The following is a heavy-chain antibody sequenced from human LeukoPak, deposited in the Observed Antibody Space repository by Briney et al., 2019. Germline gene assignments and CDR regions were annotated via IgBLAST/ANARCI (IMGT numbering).Heavy chain of an antibody. V-gene: IGHV4-39*01. CDR1: GGSISNNNYY. CDR3: ARLARGSADF. D-gene: IGHD3-10*01. Sequence: PSETLSLTCSVSGGSISNNNYYWGWIRQSPGKGLEWIGSIYSSGSTYYNPSLNSRVTISADTSKNQLSLKVSSVTAADTAVYYCARLARGSADFWGQGILVTVSS. CDR2: IYSSGST. J-gene: IGHJ4*02.